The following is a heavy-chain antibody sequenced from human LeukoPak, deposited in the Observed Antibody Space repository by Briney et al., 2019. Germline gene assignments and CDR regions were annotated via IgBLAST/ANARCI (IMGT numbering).Heavy chain of an antibody. CDR2: INQDGSEI. CDR3: ARGLRYCSGGSCSY. J-gene: IGHJ4*02. V-gene: IGHV3-7*01. Sequence: PGGSLRLSCTASGFTFSNYWMSWVRQAPGKGLKWMANINQDGSEIYYVDSVKGRFTISRDNAKNSLYLQMNSLRAEDSAVYYCARGLRYCSGGSCSYWGQGTLVTVSS. CDR1: GFTFSNYW. D-gene: IGHD2-15*01.